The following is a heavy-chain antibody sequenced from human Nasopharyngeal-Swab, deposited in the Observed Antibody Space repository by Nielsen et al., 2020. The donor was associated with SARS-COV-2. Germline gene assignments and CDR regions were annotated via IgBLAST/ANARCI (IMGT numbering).Heavy chain of an antibody. D-gene: IGHD1-26*01. Sequence: WIRQPPGKGLEWIGSIYYSGSTYYNPSLKSRVTISVDTSKNQFSLKLSSVTAADTAVYYCARGPQGGSRRPYYFDYWGQGTLVPSPQ. CDR3: ARGPQGGSRRPYYFDY. J-gene: IGHJ4*02. CDR2: IYYSGST. V-gene: IGHV4-39*01.